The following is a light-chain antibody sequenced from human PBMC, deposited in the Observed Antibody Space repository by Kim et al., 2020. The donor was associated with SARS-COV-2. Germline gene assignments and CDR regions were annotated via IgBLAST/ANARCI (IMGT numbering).Light chain of an antibody. CDR2: WAS. J-gene: IGKJ2*01. V-gene: IGKV4-1*01. CDR1: QSVLYSSNNKYY. CDR3: QQYYSTPQT. Sequence: DIVMTQSPESLAVSLGERATINCKSSQSVLYSSNNKYYLAWYQQKPGQPPKLLIYWASTRESGVPDRFSGSGSGTDFTLTINSLQAEDVAVYYCQQYYSTPQTFGQGTKLE.